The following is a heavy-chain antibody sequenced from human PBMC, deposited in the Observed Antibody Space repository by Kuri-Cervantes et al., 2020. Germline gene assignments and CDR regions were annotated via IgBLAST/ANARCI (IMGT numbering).Heavy chain of an antibody. CDR2: IGTAGDT. V-gene: IGHV3-13*01. Sequence: GGSLRLSCAASGFTFSSYDMHWVRQATGKGLEWVSAIGTAGDTYYPGSVKGRFTISRENAKNSLYLQMNSLRAGDTAVYYCARALLRFLEWLLYRCAFDIWGQGTMVTVSS. D-gene: IGHD3-3*01. CDR3: ARALLRFLEWLLYRCAFDI. J-gene: IGHJ3*02. CDR1: GFTFSSYD.